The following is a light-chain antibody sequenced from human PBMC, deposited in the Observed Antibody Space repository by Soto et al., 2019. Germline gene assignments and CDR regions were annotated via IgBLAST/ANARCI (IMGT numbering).Light chain of an antibody. CDR1: SSDVGGYNF. CDR2: EVS. Sequence: QSVLTQPPSASGSPGQSVTISCTGTSSDVGGYNFVSWYQQHPGKAPKLMIYEVSERPSGVPDRFSGSKSGNTASLTVSGLQAEDEADYYCSSYAGSNMVVFGEGPSSPS. J-gene: IGLJ2*01. V-gene: IGLV2-8*01. CDR3: SSYAGSNMVV.